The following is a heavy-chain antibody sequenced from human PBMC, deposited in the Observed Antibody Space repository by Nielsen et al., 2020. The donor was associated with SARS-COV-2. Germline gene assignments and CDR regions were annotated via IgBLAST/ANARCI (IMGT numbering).Heavy chain of an antibody. CDR2: VYYNGST. D-gene: IGHD2/OR15-2a*01. V-gene: IGHV4-59*01. J-gene: IGHJ4*02. CDR1: GGSISSYY. CDR3: ARGTFYLSPFDS. Sequence: SETLSLTCTVSGGSISSYYWTWIRQPPGKGLEWIGYVYYNGSTNYNPSLKSRVTISLDTSKSLDTSKNRCSLKLSSVTAADTAVYYCARGTFYLSPFDSWGQGTLVTVSS.